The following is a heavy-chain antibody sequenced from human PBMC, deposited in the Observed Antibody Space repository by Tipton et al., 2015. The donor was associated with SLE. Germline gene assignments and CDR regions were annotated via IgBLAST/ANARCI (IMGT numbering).Heavy chain of an antibody. J-gene: IGHJ2*01. CDR1: GGSISSSSYY. CDR2: ISHSGTT. Sequence: LRLSCTVSGGSISSSSYYWSWIRQPPGKGLEWIGEISHSGTTKYNPSLKSRVTISVDTSKNQFSLKLSSVTAADTAVYYCARLPLGLMVYVKGYFDLWGRGTLVTVSS. V-gene: IGHV4-39*07. D-gene: IGHD2-8*01. CDR3: ARLPLGLMVYVKGYFDL.